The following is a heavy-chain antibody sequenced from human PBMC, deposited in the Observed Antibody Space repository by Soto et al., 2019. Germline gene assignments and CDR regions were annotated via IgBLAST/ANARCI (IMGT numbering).Heavy chain of an antibody. Sequence: ALRLSCAASGFTFSSYGMHWVRQAPGKGLEWVAVIWYDGSNKYYADSVKGRFTISRDNSKNTLYLQMNSLRAEDTAVYYCATLWFGELPYAFDIWGQGTMVTVSS. CDR1: GFTFSSYG. J-gene: IGHJ3*02. V-gene: IGHV3-33*01. CDR3: ATLWFGELPYAFDI. CDR2: IWYDGSNK. D-gene: IGHD3-10*01.